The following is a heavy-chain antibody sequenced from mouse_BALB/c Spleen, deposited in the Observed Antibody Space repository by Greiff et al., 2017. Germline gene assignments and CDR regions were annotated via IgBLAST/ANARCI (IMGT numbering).Heavy chain of an antibody. Sequence: EVKLVESGPGLVKPSQSLSLTCSVTGYSITSGYYWNWIRQFPGNKLEWMGYISYDGSNNYNPSLKNRISITRDTSKNQFFLKLNSVTTEDTATYYCARYGNYWYFDVWGAGTTVTVSS. J-gene: IGHJ1*01. CDR1: GYSITSGYY. V-gene: IGHV3-6*02. CDR2: ISYDGSN. CDR3: ARYGNYWYFDV. D-gene: IGHD2-1*01.